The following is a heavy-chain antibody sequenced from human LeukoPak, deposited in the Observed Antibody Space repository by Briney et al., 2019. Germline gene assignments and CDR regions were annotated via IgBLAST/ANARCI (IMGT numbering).Heavy chain of an antibody. CDR1: GGSITNSNYY. D-gene: IGHD6-19*01. Sequence: PSETLSLTCAVSGGSITNSNYYWGWIRQPPGRGLEWIGSIYYDGTTYYHPSLKSRVTISVDTSKNQFSLKLSSVTAADTAVYYCARVKSDSSFDYWGQGTLVTVSS. V-gene: IGHV4-39*07. J-gene: IGHJ4*02. CDR3: ARVKSDSSFDY. CDR2: IYYDGTT.